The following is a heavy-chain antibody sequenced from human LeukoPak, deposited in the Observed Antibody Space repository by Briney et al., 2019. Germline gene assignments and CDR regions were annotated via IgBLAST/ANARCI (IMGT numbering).Heavy chain of an antibody. CDR2: ISWNSGSI. V-gene: IGHV3-9*01. CDR1: GSTFDDYA. J-gene: IGHJ6*03. D-gene: IGHD6-19*01. CDR3: ASIAVAGYYYYYYYMDV. Sequence: GRSLRLSCAASGSTFDDYAMHWVRQAPGKGLEWVSGISWNSGSIGYADSVKGRFTISRDNAKNSLYLQMNSLRAEDTAVYYCASIAVAGYYYYYYYMDVWGKGTTVTVSS.